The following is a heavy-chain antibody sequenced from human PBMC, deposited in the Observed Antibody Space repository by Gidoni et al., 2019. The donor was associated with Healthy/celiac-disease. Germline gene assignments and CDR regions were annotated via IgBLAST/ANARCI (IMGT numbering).Heavy chain of an antibody. J-gene: IGHJ4*02. CDR3: ARRRGYGDSSYFDY. Sequence: QLQLQESGPGLVKPSETLSLTCTVSGGSISSSSYYWGWIRQPPGKGLEWIGSIYYSGSTYSNPSLKSRVTISVDTSKNQFSLKLSSVTAADTAVYYCARRRGYGDSSYFDYWGQGTLVTVSS. V-gene: IGHV4-39*01. D-gene: IGHD4-17*01. CDR1: GGSISSSSYY. CDR2: IYYSGST.